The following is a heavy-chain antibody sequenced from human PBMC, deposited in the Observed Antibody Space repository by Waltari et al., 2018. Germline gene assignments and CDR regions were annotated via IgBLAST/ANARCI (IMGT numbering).Heavy chain of an antibody. J-gene: IGHJ1*01. Sequence: QLQLQESGPGLVRPSETLSLTCDVPGYFFNTGFFWGWIRQPPWKGLEWIGNIYHDGTTYYNPSLKHRLMISLDTSKNQISLRLNFVDAADTAVYYCARQTLGYCTSAACRILEKWGQGILVTVSS. V-gene: IGHV4-38-2*01. CDR1: GYFFNTGFF. CDR3: ARQTLGYCTSAACRILEK. CDR2: IYHDGTT. D-gene: IGHD2-2*03.